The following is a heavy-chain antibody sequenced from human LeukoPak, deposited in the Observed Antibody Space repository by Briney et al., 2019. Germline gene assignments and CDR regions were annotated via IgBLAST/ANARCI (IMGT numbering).Heavy chain of an antibody. Sequence: SVKVSCKASGGTFSSYAISWVRQAPGQGLEWMGGIIPIFGTANYAQKYQGRVTITADESTSTAYMELSSLRSEDTAVYYCAREGGVVLMVYAPNTGWFDPWGQGTLVTVSS. CDR1: GGTFSSYA. CDR3: AREGGVVLMVYAPNTGWFDP. J-gene: IGHJ5*02. V-gene: IGHV1-69*01. D-gene: IGHD2-8*01. CDR2: IIPIFGTA.